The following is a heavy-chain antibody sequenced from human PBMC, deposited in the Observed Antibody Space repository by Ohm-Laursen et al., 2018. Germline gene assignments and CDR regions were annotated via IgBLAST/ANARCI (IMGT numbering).Heavy chain of an antibody. CDR1: GFTFSTYA. D-gene: IGHD3-22*01. CDR2: ITTSGDT. J-gene: IGHJ6*02. Sequence: SLRLSCSASGFTFSTYAMSWVRQAPGKGLEWVSSITTSGDTFHPGSVKGRFTISRDNVQNSLYLQMNSLTAGDTAVYYCARAAEYYDSSGYYLGYYYYAMDVWGQGATVTVS. CDR3: ARAAEYYDSSGYYLGYYYYAMDV. V-gene: IGHV3-13*01.